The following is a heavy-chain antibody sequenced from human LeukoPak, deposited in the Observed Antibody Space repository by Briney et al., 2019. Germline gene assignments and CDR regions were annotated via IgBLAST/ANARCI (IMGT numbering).Heavy chain of an antibody. D-gene: IGHD1-26*01. Sequence: ASVKVSCKASGYTFTSYYMHWVRQAPGQGLEWMGRINPNSGGTNYAQKFQGRVTMTRDTSISTAYMELSRLRSDDTAVYYCAGGIVGIDWDWGQGTLVTVAS. J-gene: IGHJ4*02. CDR1: GYTFTSYY. CDR3: AGGIVGIDWD. CDR2: INPNSGGT. V-gene: IGHV1-2*02.